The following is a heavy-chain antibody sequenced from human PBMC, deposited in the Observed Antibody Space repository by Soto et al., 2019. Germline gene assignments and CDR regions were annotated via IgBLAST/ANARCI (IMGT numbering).Heavy chain of an antibody. J-gene: IGHJ6*03. D-gene: IGHD3-16*01. Sequence: DVQLLESGGGLAQRGGSLRLSCAASGFSFSTYGMTWVRQAPGKGLEWVSYGGSGGSTYYSESVKGRFTISRDNYKNTLYLQMNSLIAEDTAVYYCVKFRGRAYHYYYMDVWGNGTTVTVSS. CDR1: GFSFSTYG. CDR2: YGGSGGST. V-gene: IGHV3-23*01. CDR3: VKFRGRAYHYYYMDV.